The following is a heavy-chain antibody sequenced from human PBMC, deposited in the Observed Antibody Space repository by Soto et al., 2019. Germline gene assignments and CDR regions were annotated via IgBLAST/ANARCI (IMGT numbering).Heavy chain of an antibody. D-gene: IGHD3-10*01. CDR2: INHSGST. CDR1: GGSFSGYY. J-gene: IGHJ6*03. CDR3: ARGVPGFGAEYYYYYYMDV. Sequence: PSETLSLTCAVYGGSFSGYYWSWIRQPPGKGLEWIGEINHSGSTNYNPSLKSRVTISVDTSKNQFSLKLSSVTAADTAVYYCARGVPGFGAEYYYYYYMDVWGKGTTVTVSS. V-gene: IGHV4-34*01.